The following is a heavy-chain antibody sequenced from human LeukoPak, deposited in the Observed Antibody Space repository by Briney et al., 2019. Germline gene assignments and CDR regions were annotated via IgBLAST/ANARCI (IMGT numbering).Heavy chain of an antibody. V-gene: IGHV3-23*01. J-gene: IGHJ5*02. D-gene: IGHD3-22*01. Sequence: GGSLRLSCPASGFTFSSYAMSWVRQAPGKGRQWVSAISGIRGSTDYADSVKGRFTIPRDNSNNRLYLQLTSTRAEDTAVYYCPKIITMIVTSGPGNLVTVSS. CDR1: GFTFSSYA. CDR3: PKIITMIVT. CDR2: ISGIRGST.